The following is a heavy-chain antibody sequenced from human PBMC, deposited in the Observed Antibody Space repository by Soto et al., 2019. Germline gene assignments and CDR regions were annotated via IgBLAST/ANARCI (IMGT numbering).Heavy chain of an antibody. Sequence: GQSLKISCKGSGYSFTNYWIGWVRQMPGKGLEWMGIIYPGDSDTRYSPSFQGQVTISADKTISTAYLQWSNLKASDTAMYYCAREGYCISTSCYYYYGMDVWGQGT. CDR3: AREGYCISTSCYYYYGMDV. CDR2: IYPGDSDT. D-gene: IGHD2-2*01. J-gene: IGHJ6*02. CDR1: GYSFTNYW. V-gene: IGHV5-51*01.